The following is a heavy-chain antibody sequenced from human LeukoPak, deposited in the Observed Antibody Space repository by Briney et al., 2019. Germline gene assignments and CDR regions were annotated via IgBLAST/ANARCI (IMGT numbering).Heavy chain of an antibody. Sequence: SQTLSLTCTVSGGSISSGDYYWSWIRQSPGRGLEWIGYIYYSGSTYYNPSLKSRVIISVDTSKNQFSLKLTSVTAADTAVYYCARVGSGLDYWGQGTLVTVSS. V-gene: IGHV4-30-4*01. CDR3: ARVGSGLDY. CDR1: GGSISSGDYY. J-gene: IGHJ4*02. D-gene: IGHD3-10*01. CDR2: IYYSGST.